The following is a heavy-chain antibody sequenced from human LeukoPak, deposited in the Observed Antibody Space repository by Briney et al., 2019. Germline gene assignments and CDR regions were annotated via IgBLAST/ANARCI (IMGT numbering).Heavy chain of an antibody. CDR1: VYTFTGYY. V-gene: IGHV1-2*02. D-gene: IGHD1-7*01. CDR2: INPNSGGT. Sequence: GSSVTVSCKASVYTFTGYYMHWVRQAPGQGLEWMGWINPNSGGTNHAQKLQGRVPMTRDTSISTAYMELRRLRSDDTAVYYCARARIAGTTGFDHWGQGTLVTVSS. CDR3: ARARIAGTTGFDH. J-gene: IGHJ5*02.